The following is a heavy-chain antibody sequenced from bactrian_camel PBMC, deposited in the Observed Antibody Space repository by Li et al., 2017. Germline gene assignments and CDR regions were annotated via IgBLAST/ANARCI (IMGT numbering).Heavy chain of an antibody. D-gene: IGHD2*01. Sequence: HVQLVESGGGLVQPGESLRLSCAASGFTFSSYYMSWFRQTPEKGLEWLCGIYSDGSNTYYSDSVMGRFTISRDNTKSTMYLQMNSLKPGDTAMYYCGTNRYCRGSYCCNADFSHWGQGTQVTVS. CDR2: IYSDGSNT. CDR1: GFTFSSYY. V-gene: IGHV3S5*01. CDR3: GTNRYCRGSYCCNADFSH. J-gene: IGHJ6*01.